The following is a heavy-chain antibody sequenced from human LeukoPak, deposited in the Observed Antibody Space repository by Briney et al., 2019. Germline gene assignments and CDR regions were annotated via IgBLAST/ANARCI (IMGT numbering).Heavy chain of an antibody. D-gene: IGHD3-10*01. V-gene: IGHV5-51*01. Sequence: GESLKISCQGSGYRLTNYWIAWVRQMPGKGLEWMGIIYPSDSDTRYSPSFQGQVTISADKSISTVYLQWSSLKASDTAMYYCATSHEEVLKIFDHWGQGTLVTVSS. CDR1: GYRLTNYW. CDR2: IYPSDSDT. J-gene: IGHJ4*02. CDR3: ATSHEEVLKIFDH.